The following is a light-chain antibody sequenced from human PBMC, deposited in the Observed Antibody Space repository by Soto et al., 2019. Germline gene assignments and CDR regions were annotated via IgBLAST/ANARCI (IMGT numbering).Light chain of an antibody. J-gene: IGKJ5*01. Sequence: EIVMTQSPTTLSVSPGERATLSCRASQSFSTNLAWYQQKPGQVPSLLIYGASTRASGIPARFSGSGSGTEFTLTVGSLQSEDFAVYYCQQYSSSPSFGQGTRLEI. CDR2: GAS. V-gene: IGKV3-15*01. CDR3: QQYSSSPS. CDR1: QSFSTN.